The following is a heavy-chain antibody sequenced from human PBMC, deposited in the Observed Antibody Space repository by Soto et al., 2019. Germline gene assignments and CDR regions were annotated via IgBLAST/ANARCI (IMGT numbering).Heavy chain of an antibody. Sequence: SETLSLTCTVSGGSISSGDYYWSWIRQPPGKGLEWIGYIYYSGSTYYNPSLKSRVTISVDTSKNQFSLKLSSVTAADTAVYYCARDKKLYYYGSGTGLSPYYYYGMDVWGQGTTATVSS. CDR3: ARDKKLYYYGSGTGLSPYYYYGMDV. D-gene: IGHD3-10*01. J-gene: IGHJ6*02. CDR1: GGSISSGDYY. CDR2: IYYSGST. V-gene: IGHV4-30-4*01.